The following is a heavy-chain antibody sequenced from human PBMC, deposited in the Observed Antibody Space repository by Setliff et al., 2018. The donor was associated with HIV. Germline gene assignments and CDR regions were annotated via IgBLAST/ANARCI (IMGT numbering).Heavy chain of an antibody. V-gene: IGHV4-61*05. Sequence: SETLSLTCTVSGGSISSSSYYWSWIWQPPGKGLEWIGYIYTSGSTNYNPSLKSRVTISVDTSKNQFSLKLSSVTAADTAVYYCARGLSFYDPGGFDYWGQGTLVTVSS. CDR1: GGSISSSSYY. CDR2: IYTSGST. J-gene: IGHJ4*02. CDR3: ARGLSFYDPGGFDY. D-gene: IGHD3-22*01.